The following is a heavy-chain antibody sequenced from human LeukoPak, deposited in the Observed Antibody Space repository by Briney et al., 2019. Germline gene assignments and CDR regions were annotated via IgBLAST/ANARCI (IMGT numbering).Heavy chain of an antibody. D-gene: IGHD1-1*01. CDR2: IRHDESDK. CDR1: GFALSSSSSSG. CDR3: ATITLATTDPFDY. V-gene: IGHV3-30*02. J-gene: IGHJ4*02. Sequence: PGGSLRLSCAASGFALSSSSSSGMHWVRQAPGKGLEWVAFIRHDESDKFYADSVKGRFTISRDNSKNTLYLQMNSLKAEDSAVYYCATITLATTDPFDYWGQGTLVTVSS.